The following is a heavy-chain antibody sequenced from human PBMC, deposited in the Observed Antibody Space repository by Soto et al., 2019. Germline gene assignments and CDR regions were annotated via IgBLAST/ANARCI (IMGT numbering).Heavy chain of an antibody. D-gene: IGHD3-9*01. CDR3: ARPRLRYFDWLSRGDAFDI. V-gene: IGHV3-48*03. CDR1: GFTFSSYE. Sequence: GGSLRLSCAASGFTFSSYEMNWVRQAPGKGLEWVSYISSSGSTIYYADSVKGRFTISRDNAKNSLHLQMNSLRAEDTAVYYCARPRLRYFDWLSRGDAFDIWGQGTMVTVSS. CDR2: ISSSGSTI. J-gene: IGHJ3*02.